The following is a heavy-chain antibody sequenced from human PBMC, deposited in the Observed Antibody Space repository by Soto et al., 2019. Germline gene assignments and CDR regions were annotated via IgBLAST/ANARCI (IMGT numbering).Heavy chain of an antibody. CDR1: GFTYSSYW. V-gene: IGHV3-74*01. CDR2: INSDGSST. CDR3: ARGEMATIGPFGY. J-gene: IGHJ4*02. D-gene: IGHD5-12*01. Sequence: EVQLVESGGGLVQPGGSLRLSRAASGFTYSSYWMHWVRQAPGKGLVWVSRINSDGSSTTYADSVKGRFTISRDNAKNTLYLQMNSLRAEDTAIYYCARGEMATIGPFGYWGQGTLVTVSS.